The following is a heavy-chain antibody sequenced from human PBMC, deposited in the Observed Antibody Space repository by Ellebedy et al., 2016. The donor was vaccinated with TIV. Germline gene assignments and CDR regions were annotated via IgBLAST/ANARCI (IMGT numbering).Heavy chain of an antibody. J-gene: IGHJ3*01. CDR1: GFTFRTYW. D-gene: IGHD4-17*01. CDR2: INQDGSEK. CDR3: ARDGSYGDYLSPRHAFNL. V-gene: IGHV3-7*01. Sequence: GGSLRLSCAASGFTFRTYWMSWVRQAPGKGLEWVGNINQDGSEKYYVDSVKGRFSISRDNAKNSLYLQINSLRAEDMALYFCARDGSYGDYLSPRHAFNLWGQGTMVTVSS.